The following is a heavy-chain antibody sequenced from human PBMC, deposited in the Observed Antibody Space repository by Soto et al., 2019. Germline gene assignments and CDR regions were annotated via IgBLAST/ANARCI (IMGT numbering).Heavy chain of an antibody. CDR1: GGTFSSYA. CDR3: ARDRSRAAARRDYYYGMDV. CDR2: IIPIFGTA. D-gene: IGHD6-6*01. V-gene: IGHV1-69*13. Sequence: GASVKVSCKASGGTFSSYAISWVRQAPGQGLEWMGGIIPIFGTANYAQKFQGRVTITADESTSTAYMELSSLRSEDTAVYYCARDRSRAAARRDYYYGMDVWGQGTTVTVSS. J-gene: IGHJ6*02.